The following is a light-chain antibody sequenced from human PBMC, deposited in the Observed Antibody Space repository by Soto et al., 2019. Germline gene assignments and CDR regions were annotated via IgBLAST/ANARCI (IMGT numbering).Light chain of an antibody. CDR1: QSVSSSY. CDR3: QHYDISRT. CDR2: GTS. Sequence: MVVTQTPCTLSFAAKEIATVSFMASQSVSSSYLAWYQQKPGQAPRLLIYGTSGRATGIPDRFSGSGSGTDFTLTIIRLAAEHFAVYYCQHYDISRTFGQGTKVDIK. V-gene: IGKV3-20*01. J-gene: IGKJ1*01.